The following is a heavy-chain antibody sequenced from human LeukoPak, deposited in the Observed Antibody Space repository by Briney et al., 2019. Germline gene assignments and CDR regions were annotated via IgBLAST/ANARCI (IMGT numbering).Heavy chain of an antibody. CDR3: AKGVSNYYYYYMDV. CDR2: MNPNSGNT. Sequence: ASVKVSCKASGYTFTGYDINWVRQATGQGLEWMGWMNPNSGNTGYAQKFQGRVTITRNTSISTAYMELSSLRSEDTAVYYCAKGVSNYYYYYMDVWGKGTTVTVSS. J-gene: IGHJ6*03. V-gene: IGHV1-8*03. CDR1: GYTFTGYD. D-gene: IGHD6-6*01.